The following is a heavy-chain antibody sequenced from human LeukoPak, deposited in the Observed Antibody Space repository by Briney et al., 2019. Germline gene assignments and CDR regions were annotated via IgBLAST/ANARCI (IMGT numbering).Heavy chain of an antibody. J-gene: IGHJ4*02. CDR2: ISSSSSTI. V-gene: IGHV3-48*02. CDR1: GFTFDEYA. D-gene: IGHD5-12*01. CDR3: ARGDIGHFDY. Sequence: GGSLRLSCAASGFTFDEYAMHWVRQAPGKGLEWVSYISSSSSTIYYADSVKGRFTISRDNAKNSLYLQMNSLTDEDTAVYYCARGDIGHFDYWGQGTLVTVSS.